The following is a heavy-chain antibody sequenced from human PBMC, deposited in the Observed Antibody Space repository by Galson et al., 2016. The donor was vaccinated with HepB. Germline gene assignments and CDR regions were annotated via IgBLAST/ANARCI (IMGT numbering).Heavy chain of an antibody. CDR2: FSYSGST. CDR3: ARPYDYTSSSFEY. V-gene: IGHV4-59*08. J-gene: IGHJ4*02. CDR1: GGSISSSH. Sequence: SETLSLTCTVSGGSISSSHWSWIRQPPGKGLEWLGYFSYSGSTSYNPSLKSQVTISADTSKNQFPLKLSSVTAADTAVYYCARPYDYTSSSFEYWGQGTLVTVSS. D-gene: IGHD6-13*01.